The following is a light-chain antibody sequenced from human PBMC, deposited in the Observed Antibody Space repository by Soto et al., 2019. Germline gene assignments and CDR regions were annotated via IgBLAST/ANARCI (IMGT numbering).Light chain of an antibody. CDR1: QDIHSF. J-gene: IGKJ4*01. V-gene: IGKV1-33*01. CDR3: QQYDSLPFT. Sequence: DIQMTQSPSSLSASVGDRVTIACQATQDIHSFLAWYQQKPGKAPKFLIFDASNLERGVPSRFSGSGSGTDFTFTISSLQPEDIATYFCQQYDSLPFTFGGGTKVEV. CDR2: DAS.